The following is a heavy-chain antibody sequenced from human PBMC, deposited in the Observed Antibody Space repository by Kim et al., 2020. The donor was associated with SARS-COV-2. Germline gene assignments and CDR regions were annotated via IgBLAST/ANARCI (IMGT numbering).Heavy chain of an antibody. CDR3: AKVGCSSTSCYKGIYWYFDL. CDR1: RFTFSSYA. CDR2: IYSGGSST. D-gene: IGHD2-2*02. J-gene: IGHJ2*01. V-gene: IGHV3-23*03. Sequence: GGSLRLSCAASRFTFSSYAMSWVRQAPGKGLEWVSVIYSGGSSTYYADSVKGRFTISRDNSKNTLYLQMNSLRAEDTAVYYCAKVGCSSTSCYKGIYWYFDLWGRGTLVTVSS.